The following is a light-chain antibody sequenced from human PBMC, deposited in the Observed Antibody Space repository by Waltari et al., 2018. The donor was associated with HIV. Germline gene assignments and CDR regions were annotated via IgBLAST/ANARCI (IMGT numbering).Light chain of an antibody. Sequence: EIVLTQSPGTLSLSPGERGTLSCRASHIVGCNSLAWYQQKPGQAPRLLIYGASSRATGIPDMFSGSGSGTDFTLTISRLEPEDFAVYYCQQYGSSPLFTFGPGTKVDIK. V-gene: IGKV3-20*01. CDR2: GAS. CDR1: HIVGCNS. CDR3: QQYGSSPLFT. J-gene: IGKJ3*01.